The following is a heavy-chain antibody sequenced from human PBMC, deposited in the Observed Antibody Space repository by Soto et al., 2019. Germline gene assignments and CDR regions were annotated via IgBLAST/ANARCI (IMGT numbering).Heavy chain of an antibody. V-gene: IGHV5-51*01. D-gene: IGHD5-18*01. CDR2: FYPDDSDT. J-gene: IGHJ6*02. CDR3: ARVGGNNHSYPYNDGLGV. Sequence: GESLKISCKGSGYRFPNFWICWARQLPGKGLEWMGIFYPDDSDTRYSPSFQCQVTISVDKSISTAYMQWTSLEASDTAICYCARVGGNNHSYPYNDGLGVWVQGTRSPSP. CDR1: GYRFPNFW.